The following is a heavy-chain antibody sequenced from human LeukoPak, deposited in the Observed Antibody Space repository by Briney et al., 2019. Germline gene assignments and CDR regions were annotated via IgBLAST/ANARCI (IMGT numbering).Heavy chain of an antibody. V-gene: IGHV3-74*01. Sequence: GGSLRLSCAASGFSFSSHWVHWVRQAPGKGLVWVSRISDDGSYTSNVDSVKGRFTISRDNVNNMLYLHMNSLRAEDTAVYYCARSDTADAFDIWGQGTMVTVSS. D-gene: IGHD5-18*01. CDR2: ISDDGSYT. J-gene: IGHJ3*02. CDR1: GFSFSSHW. CDR3: ARSDTADAFDI.